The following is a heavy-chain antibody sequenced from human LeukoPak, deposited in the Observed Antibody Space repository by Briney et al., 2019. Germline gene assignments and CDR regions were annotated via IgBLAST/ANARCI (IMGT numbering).Heavy chain of an antibody. Sequence: GASVKVSCKVSGYTLTELSMHWVRQAPGRGLEWMGGSDPEDGETIYAQKFQGRVTMTEDTSTDTAYMELSSLRSEDTAVYYCATDSTKVGATTEPAFDYWAREPWSPSPQ. V-gene: IGHV1-24*01. CDR3: ATDSTKVGATTEPAFDY. J-gene: IGHJ4*02. CDR1: GYTLTELS. D-gene: IGHD1-26*01. CDR2: SDPEDGET.